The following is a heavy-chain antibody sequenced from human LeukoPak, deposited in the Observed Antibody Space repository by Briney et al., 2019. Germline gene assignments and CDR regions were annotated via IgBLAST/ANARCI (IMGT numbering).Heavy chain of an antibody. Sequence: ASVKVSCKVSGYTLTELSMHWVRQAPGKGLEWMGGFDPEDGETIYAQKFQGRVTMTEDTSTDTAYMELSSLRSEDTAVYYCATYYYDSSGWPYFDYWGQGTLVTVSS. V-gene: IGHV1-24*01. CDR2: FDPEDGET. J-gene: IGHJ4*02. CDR3: ATYYYDSSGWPYFDY. CDR1: GYTLTELS. D-gene: IGHD3-22*01.